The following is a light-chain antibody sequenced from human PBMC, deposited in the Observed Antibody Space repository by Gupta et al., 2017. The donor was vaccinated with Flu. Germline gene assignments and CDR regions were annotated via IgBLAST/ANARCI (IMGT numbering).Light chain of an antibody. CDR3: QSYDSSHLWV. Sequence: VTISCIRSSGSIASNYVQWYQQRPGSSPTTVISEDNQRPSGGPDRFSGSIDSSSNSASLSISGLQTEDEADYYCQSYDSSHLWVFGGGTKLTVL. V-gene: IGLV6-57*01. CDR2: EDN. CDR1: SGSIASNY. J-gene: IGLJ3*02.